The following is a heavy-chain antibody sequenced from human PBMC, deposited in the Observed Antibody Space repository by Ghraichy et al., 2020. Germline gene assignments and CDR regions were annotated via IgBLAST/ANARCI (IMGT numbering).Heavy chain of an antibody. Sequence: ASVKVSCKASGYSFISYGFSWVRQAPGQGLEWMGWISGYNGNTNYPQKFQGRVIMTTDTSTTTTYMELRSLRSDDTAVYYCARDPGPAESSMDVWGQGTTVKVSS. V-gene: IGHV1-18*04. J-gene: IGHJ6*02. CDR1: GYSFISYG. CDR2: ISGYNGNT. CDR3: ARDPGPAESSMDV.